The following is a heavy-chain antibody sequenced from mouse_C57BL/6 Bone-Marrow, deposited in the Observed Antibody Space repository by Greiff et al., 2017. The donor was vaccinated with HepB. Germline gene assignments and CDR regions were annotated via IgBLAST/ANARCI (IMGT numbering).Heavy chain of an antibody. J-gene: IGHJ2*01. V-gene: IGHV14-4*01. D-gene: IGHD2-12*01. CDR2: IDPENGDT. CDR1: GFNIKDDY. CDR3: TARYLFPFGR. Sequence: EVQLQQSGAELVRPGASVKVSCTASGFNIKDDYMHWVKQRPEQGLEWIGWIDPENGDTEYASKFQGKATITADTSSHTAYLQLSNLTSEDTAVYYCTARYLFPFGRWGQGTTLTVSS.